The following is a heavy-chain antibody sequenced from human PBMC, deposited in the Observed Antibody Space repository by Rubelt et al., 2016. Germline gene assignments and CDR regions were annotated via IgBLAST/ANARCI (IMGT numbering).Heavy chain of an antibody. D-gene: IGHD6-6*01. V-gene: IGHV4-59*08. CDR2: IFHSGSP. Sequence: QVQLQESGPGLVKPSETLSLTCSVSGGSITSYYWSWIRQPPGKGLEWIGYIFHSGSPNYNPSLKSRVTISLDTSKNQCSRSLSSVTGADTAVDYCARASRSRGQGGFDYWGQGTLVTVSS. J-gene: IGHJ4*02. CDR1: GGSITSYY. CDR3: ARASRSRGQGGFDY.